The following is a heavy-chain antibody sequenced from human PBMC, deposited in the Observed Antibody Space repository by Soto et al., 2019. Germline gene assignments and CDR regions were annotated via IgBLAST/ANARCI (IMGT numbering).Heavy chain of an antibody. CDR2: INHSGST. V-gene: IGHV4-34*01. CDR3: ARVLDIVVVVAATASNYDAFDI. Sequence: QVQLQQWGAGLLKPSETLSLTCAVYGGSFSAYYWSWIRQPPGKGLEWLGEINHSGSTNYNPSLKSRVTISVDTSKNQFSLKLSSVTAADTAVYYCARVLDIVVVVAATASNYDAFDIWGQGTMVTVSS. CDR1: GGSFSAYY. J-gene: IGHJ3*02. D-gene: IGHD2-15*01.